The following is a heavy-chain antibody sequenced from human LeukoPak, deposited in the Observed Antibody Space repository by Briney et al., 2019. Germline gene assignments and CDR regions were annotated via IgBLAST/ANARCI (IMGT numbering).Heavy chain of an antibody. CDR2: IRYDGSNK. D-gene: IGHD3-10*01. CDR3: AKDGKLYGSGSYYGY. V-gene: IGHV3-30*02. J-gene: IGHJ4*02. Sequence: GGSLRLSCAASGFTFSSYGMHWVRQAPGKGLEWVAFIRYDGSNKYYADSVKGRFTISRDNSKNTLYLQMNSLRAEDTAVYYCAKDGKLYGSGSYYGYWGQGTLVTVSS. CDR1: GFTFSSYG.